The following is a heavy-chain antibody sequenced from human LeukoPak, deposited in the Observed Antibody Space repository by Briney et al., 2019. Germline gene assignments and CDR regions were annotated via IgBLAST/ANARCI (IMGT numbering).Heavy chain of an antibody. J-gene: IGHJ4*02. V-gene: IGHV3-7*01. D-gene: IGHD2-8*01. CDR1: GFSFSDSW. CDR3: ARELGYCTNRTNCQTDFDS. CDR2: IKEVGTAT. Sequence: PGGSLRLSCAASGFSFSDSWMSWVRQAPGKGLEWVANIKEVGTATYYVDSVKGRFTISRDNAKNSLSLQMNSLRDEDAAVYYCARELGYCTNRTNCQTDFDSWGQGTLVTVSS.